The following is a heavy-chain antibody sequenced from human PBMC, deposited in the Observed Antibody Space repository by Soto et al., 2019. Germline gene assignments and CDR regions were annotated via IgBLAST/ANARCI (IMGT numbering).Heavy chain of an antibody. J-gene: IGHJ5*02. Sequence: GASVKVSCKTSGYTFSNYGITWVRQAPGQPLEWLGWISLYSDGTSYAQKFRGRVSMTTDTSTTTAYMELRSLRSDDTAVYYCARVVPGAEAWFGLWGQGTLVTVS. CDR2: ISLYSDGT. CDR1: GYTFSNYG. CDR3: ARVVPGAEAWFGL. V-gene: IGHV1-18*01.